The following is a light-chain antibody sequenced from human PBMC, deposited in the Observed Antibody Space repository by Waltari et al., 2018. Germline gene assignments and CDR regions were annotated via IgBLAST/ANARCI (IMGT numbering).Light chain of an antibody. J-gene: IGKJ1*01. CDR3: LQTNTFPRA. CDR1: QDISSW. V-gene: IGKV1-12*01. CDR2: AAS. Sequence: DIQMTQSPSSVSASVGDRATITCRATQDISSWLAWYQQKPGKAPKLLIYAASNLETGVPSRFSGSGSGTDFTLTINSLQPEDFATYYCLQTNTFPRAFGQGTKV.